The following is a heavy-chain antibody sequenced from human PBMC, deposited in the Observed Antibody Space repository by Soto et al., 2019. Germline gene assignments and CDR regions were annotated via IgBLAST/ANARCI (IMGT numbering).Heavy chain of an antibody. CDR3: ARSRGTMIVVVSDPFDY. CDR1: GGSISSGGYY. D-gene: IGHD3-22*01. J-gene: IGHJ4*02. Sequence: QVQLQESGPGLVKPSQTLSLTCTVSGGSISSGGYYWSWIRQHPGKGLEWIGYIYYSGSTYYNPSLKSRVTISVDTSKNQFSLKLSSVTAADTAVYYCARSRGTMIVVVSDPFDYWGQGTLVTVSS. V-gene: IGHV4-31*03. CDR2: IYYSGST.